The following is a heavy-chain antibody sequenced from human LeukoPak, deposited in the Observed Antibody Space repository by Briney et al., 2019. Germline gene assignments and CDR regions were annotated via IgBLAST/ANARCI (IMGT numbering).Heavy chain of an antibody. CDR2: FYQSGST. CDR1: GYSLSSGYY. D-gene: IGHD4-17*01. Sequence: SEALSLTCAVSGYSLSSGYYWGWIRPPPGKGLEWIGSFYQSGSTYYNPTLKRRVTISVDTSKNHSSLKLSSGAAGDTAVYYWASYFRYGDGNWFDPWGQGTLVTVSA. CDR3: ASYFRYGDGNWFDP. J-gene: IGHJ5*02. V-gene: IGHV4-38-2*01.